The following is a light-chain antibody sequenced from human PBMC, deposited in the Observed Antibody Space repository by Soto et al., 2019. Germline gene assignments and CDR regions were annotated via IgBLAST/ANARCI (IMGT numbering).Light chain of an antibody. CDR1: SSDVGGYNY. CDR3: SSYTSSYYV. CDR2: DVS. Sequence: QSVLTQPPSASGSPGQSVTISCTGTSSDVGGYNYVSWYQQHPGKAPKLMIYDVSKRPSGVPARFSGSKSGNTASLTVSGLLAEDEADYYCSSYTSSYYVFGTGTKVTVL. V-gene: IGLV2-8*01. J-gene: IGLJ1*01.